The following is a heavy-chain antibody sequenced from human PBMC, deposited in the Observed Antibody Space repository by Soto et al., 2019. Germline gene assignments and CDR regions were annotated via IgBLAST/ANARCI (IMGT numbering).Heavy chain of an antibody. V-gene: IGHV1-69*01. J-gene: IGHJ6*02. CDR1: GGTLSNYA. CDR3: ARGVRTGCYGMDV. D-gene: IGHD3-10*01. CDR2: IIPIFGTS. Sequence: QVQLVQSGAEVKKPGSSVKVSCKASGGTLSNYALSWVRQAPGQGLEWVGGIIPIFGTSNYAQNFKGRLTITADESTSTAYMELSSLRFEDTAVYYCARGVRTGCYGMDVWGQGTTVTVSS.